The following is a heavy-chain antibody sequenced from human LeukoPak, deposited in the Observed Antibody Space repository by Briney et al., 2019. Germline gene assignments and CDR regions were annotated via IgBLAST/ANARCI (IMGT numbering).Heavy chain of an antibody. CDR1: GFTFDDYA. Sequence: GGSLRLSCAASGFTFDDYAIHWVRQAPGKGLERVSAISGSGGSTYYADSVKGRFTISRDNSKNTLYLQMSTLTAEDTAVYFCAKDPAAAGTAEYFQHWGQGTLVTVSS. D-gene: IGHD6-13*01. J-gene: IGHJ1*01. V-gene: IGHV3-23*01. CDR3: AKDPAAAGTAEYFQH. CDR2: ISGSGGST.